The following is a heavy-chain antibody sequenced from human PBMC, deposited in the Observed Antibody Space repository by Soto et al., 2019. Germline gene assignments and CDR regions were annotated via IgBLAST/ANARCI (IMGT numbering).Heavy chain of an antibody. CDR3: ARLRGYQADATGGRVDY. CDR2: IYPGDSDT. J-gene: IGHJ4*02. D-gene: IGHD5-18*01. Sequence: EVQLVQSGAEVKKPGESLKISCKGSGYSFTSYWIGWVRQMPGRGLKWMGIIYPGDSDTRYSPSFQGQVTISADKSISTAYLQWSSLKASDTAMYYCARLRGYQADATGGRVDYWGQGTLVTVSS. V-gene: IGHV5-51*01. CDR1: GYSFTSYW.